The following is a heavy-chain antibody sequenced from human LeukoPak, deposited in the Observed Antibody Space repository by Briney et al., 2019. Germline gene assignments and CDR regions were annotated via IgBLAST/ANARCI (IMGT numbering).Heavy chain of an antibody. CDR2: IVVDSDNT. D-gene: IGHD6-13*01. CDR1: GFAFTSRSA. V-gene: IGHV1-58*01. J-gene: IGHJ5*02. Sequence: SVKVSCKASGFAFTSRSAVQWVRQARGQRLEWIGWIVVDSDNTNYAENFQGRVTITRDMSASTSYMELSSLRSEDTAVYFCAAPYTSSWFDLWGQGTLVTVSS. CDR3: AAPYTSSWFDL.